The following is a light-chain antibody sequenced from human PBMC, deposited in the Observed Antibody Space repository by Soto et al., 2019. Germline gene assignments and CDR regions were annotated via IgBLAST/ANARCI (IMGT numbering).Light chain of an antibody. CDR3: QQYGSSPPFT. J-gene: IGKJ5*01. CDR1: QTISSW. CDR2: KAS. Sequence: DIQMTQSPSTLSGSVGDRVTITCRASQTISSWLAWYQQKPGKAPKLLIYKASTLKSGVPSRFSGSGSGTEFTLTISRLEPEDFAVYYCQQYGSSPPFTFGQGTRLEI. V-gene: IGKV1-5*03.